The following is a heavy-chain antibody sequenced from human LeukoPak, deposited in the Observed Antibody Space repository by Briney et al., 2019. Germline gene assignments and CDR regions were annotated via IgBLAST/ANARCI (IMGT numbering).Heavy chain of an antibody. CDR1: GYTFTGYY. Sequence: ASVKVSCKASGYTFTGYYMHWVRQAPGQGREWMGWINPNSGGTNYAQKFQGRVTMTRDTSISTAHMELSRLRSDDTAVYYCARGLCSTSCHTDYWGQGTLVTVSS. CDR2: INPNSGGT. J-gene: IGHJ4*02. D-gene: IGHD2-2*02. V-gene: IGHV1-2*02. CDR3: ARGLCSTSCHTDY.